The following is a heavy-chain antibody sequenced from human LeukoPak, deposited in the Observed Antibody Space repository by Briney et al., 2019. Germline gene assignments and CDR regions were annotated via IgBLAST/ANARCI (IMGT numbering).Heavy chain of an antibody. CDR2: INHSGST. CDR3: ARGRRPYGDLPGNFDY. Sequence: SETLSLTCAVYGGSFSGYYWSWIRQPPGKGLEWIGEINHSGSTNYNPSLKSRVTISVDTSKNQFSLKLSSVNAADTAVYYCARGRRPYGDLPGNFDYWGQGTLVTVS. V-gene: IGHV4-34*01. D-gene: IGHD4-17*01. J-gene: IGHJ4*02. CDR1: GGSFSGYY.